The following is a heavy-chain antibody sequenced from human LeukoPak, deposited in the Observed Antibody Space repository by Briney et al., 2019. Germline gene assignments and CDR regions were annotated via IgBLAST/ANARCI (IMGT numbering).Heavy chain of an antibody. D-gene: IGHD6-13*01. V-gene: IGHV3-30-3*01. Sequence: PGGSLRLSCAASGFTFSSYAMHWVRQAPGKGLEWVAVISYDGSNKYYADSVKGRFTISRDNSKNTLYLQMNSLRAEDTAVYYCASLAAGRDYWGQGTLVTVSS. CDR2: ISYDGSNK. J-gene: IGHJ4*02. CDR3: ASLAAGRDY. CDR1: GFTFSSYA.